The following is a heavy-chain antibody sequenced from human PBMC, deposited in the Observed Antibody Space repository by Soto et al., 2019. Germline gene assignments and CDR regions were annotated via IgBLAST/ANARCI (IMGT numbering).Heavy chain of an antibody. D-gene: IGHD3-22*01. CDR3: VRDRRIYYSDPHDEFVASDYEV. V-gene: IGHV1-69*01. CDR1: GGIFGSHG. CDR2: FIPIFRTL. J-gene: IGHJ3*01. Sequence: QVQLIQSEAEVKKPGYSVRVSCTASGGIFGSHGFSWVRQGPGQRLEWVGGFIPIFRTLTYTEKFQARVRIAADESTNTVYLDLSSLTSEDTAVYYCVRDRRIYYSDPHDEFVASDYEVWGQGTMVSVSS.